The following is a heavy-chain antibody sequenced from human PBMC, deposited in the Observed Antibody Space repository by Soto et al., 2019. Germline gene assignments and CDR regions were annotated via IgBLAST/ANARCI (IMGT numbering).Heavy chain of an antibody. V-gene: IGHV3-53*01. CDR3: VQTTGWPGFDF. CDR1: GFTVSSKY. D-gene: IGHD6-19*01. CDR2: IYGGGTT. J-gene: IGHJ4*02. Sequence: EVQLVESGGGLIQPGGSLRLSCAASGFTVSSKYMTWVRQAPGKGLEWVSVIYGGGTTYYADSVKGRFTISRDNSKNTWYLQMNSLRAEHTAVYYCVQTTGWPGFDFWGQGTLVTVSS.